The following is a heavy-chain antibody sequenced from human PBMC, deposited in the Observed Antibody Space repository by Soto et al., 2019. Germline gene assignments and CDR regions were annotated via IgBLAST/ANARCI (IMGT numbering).Heavy chain of an antibody. V-gene: IGHV1-2*02. Sequence: WASVKVSCKASGYSFTGYYIHWARQAPGQGLEWMGWINTYSGATNYAQNFQGMVTLTSDTSISTASMDLTSLTSDDTAVYYCARGDYGTGGYPFPYFDYWGQGPLVTVSS. CDR1: GYSFTGYY. CDR3: ARGDYGTGGYPFPYFDY. J-gene: IGHJ4*02. D-gene: IGHD2-8*02. CDR2: INTYSGAT.